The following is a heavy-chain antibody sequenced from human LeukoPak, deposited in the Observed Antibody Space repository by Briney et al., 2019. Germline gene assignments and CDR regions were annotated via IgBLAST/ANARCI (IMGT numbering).Heavy chain of an antibody. CDR3: ARVTKYDNSRNNYYMDV. V-gene: IGHV4-39*06. Sequence: SETLSLTCTVSDGSTTGTRYYWGWFRQTPGKGPEWIGNIDYRGAVYFNPSLRSRATISLDTSKNQFPLRLTSVTAADTAVYFCARVTKYDNSRNNYYMDVWGKGTTVTVSS. D-gene: IGHD4-17*01. CDR1: DGSTTGTRYY. J-gene: IGHJ6*03. CDR2: IDYRGAV.